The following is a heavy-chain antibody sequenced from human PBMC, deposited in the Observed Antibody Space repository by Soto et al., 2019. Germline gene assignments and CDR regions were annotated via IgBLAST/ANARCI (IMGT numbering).Heavy chain of an antibody. Sequence: GGSLRLSCAASGFTFSSYEMNWVRQAPGKGLEWVSDISSSGSTIYYADSVKGRFTISRDNAKNSPYLQMNSLRAEDTAVYYCARAGGDCTNGVCYRVGAFDIWGQGTMVTVSS. CDR3: ARAGGDCTNGVCYRVGAFDI. D-gene: IGHD2-8*01. CDR1: GFTFSSYE. V-gene: IGHV3-48*03. CDR2: ISSSGSTI. J-gene: IGHJ3*02.